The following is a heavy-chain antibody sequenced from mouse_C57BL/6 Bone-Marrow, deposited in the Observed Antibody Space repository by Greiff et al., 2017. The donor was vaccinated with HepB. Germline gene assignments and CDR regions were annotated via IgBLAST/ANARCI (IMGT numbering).Heavy chain of an antibody. CDR1: GYTFTSYW. CDR3: GTIYYVNWYYFDY. Sequence: VQLQQPGAELVKPGASVKMSCKASGYTFTSYWITWVKQRPGQGLEWIGDIYPGSGSTNYNEKFKSKATLTVDTSSSTAYMQLSSLTSEDSAVYYCGTIYYVNWYYFDYWGQGTTLTVSS. CDR2: IYPGSGST. D-gene: IGHD2-1*01. V-gene: IGHV1-55*01. J-gene: IGHJ2*01.